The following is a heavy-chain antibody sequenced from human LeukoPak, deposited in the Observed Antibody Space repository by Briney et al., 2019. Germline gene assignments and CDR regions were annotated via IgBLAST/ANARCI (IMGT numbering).Heavy chain of an antibody. CDR1: GFSLSRYE. Sequence: PGGSQRLSCTASGFSLSRYEMIWVRQAPGKGLEWVSSVKDRFTISRDNAKNSLYLQVNSLRVEDTAVYFCARSAVAGTYFDYWGQGTLVTVSS. CDR3: ARSAVAGTYFDY. V-gene: IGHV3-48*03. J-gene: IGHJ4*02. D-gene: IGHD6-19*01.